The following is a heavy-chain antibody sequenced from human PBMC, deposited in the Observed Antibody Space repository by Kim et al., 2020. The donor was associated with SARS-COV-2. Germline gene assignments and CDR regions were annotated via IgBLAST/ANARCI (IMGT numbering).Heavy chain of an antibody. J-gene: IGHJ4*02. Sequence: ADTVKGRFTISRDNSKNTLYLQMNSLRAEDTAVYYCAKELLSAMASGYDYWGQGTLVTVSS. CDR3: AKELLSAMASGYDY. D-gene: IGHD3-16*02. V-gene: IGHV3-30*02.